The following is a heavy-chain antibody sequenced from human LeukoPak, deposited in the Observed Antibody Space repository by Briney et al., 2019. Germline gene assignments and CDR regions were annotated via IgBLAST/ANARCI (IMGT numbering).Heavy chain of an antibody. CDR2: IIPIFGTA. D-gene: IGHD6-13*01. J-gene: IGHJ6*03. CDR3: ARVEAAAGTDYYYYYMDV. Sequence: GASVKVSCKASGGTFSSYAISWVRQAPGQGLEWMGGIIPIFGTANYAQKFQGRVTITADKSTSTAYMELSSLRSEDTAVYYCARVEAAAGTDYYYYYMDVWGKGTTVTVSS. V-gene: IGHV1-69*06. CDR1: GGTFSSYA.